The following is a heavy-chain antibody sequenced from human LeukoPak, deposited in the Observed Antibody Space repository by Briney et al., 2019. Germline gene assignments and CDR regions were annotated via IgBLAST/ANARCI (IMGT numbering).Heavy chain of an antibody. CDR2: IYYSGST. V-gene: IGHV4-39*01. J-gene: IGHJ4*02. CDR3: ARQLRYFDWLLSYYFDY. CDR1: GGSISSSSYY. D-gene: IGHD3-9*01. Sequence: PSETLSLTCTVSGGSISSSSYYWGWIRQPPGKGLEWIGSIYYSGSTYYNPSLKSRVTISVDTSKNQFSLKLSSVTAADTAVYYCARQLRYFDWLLSYYFDYWGQGTLVTVSS.